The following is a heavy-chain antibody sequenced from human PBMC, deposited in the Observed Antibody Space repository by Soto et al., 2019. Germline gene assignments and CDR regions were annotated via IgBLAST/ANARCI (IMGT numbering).Heavy chain of an antibody. CDR2: IIPIFGTA. CDR1: GGTFSSYA. V-gene: IGHV1-69*01. Sequence: QVQLVQSGAEVKKPGSSVKVSCKASGGTFSSYAISWVRQAPGQGLEWMGGIIPIFGTANYAQKFQGRVTINADEATSTAYMELSSLRSEDTAVYYCAREARYYYDSSGSRFDYWGQGTLVTVSS. J-gene: IGHJ4*02. D-gene: IGHD3-22*01. CDR3: AREARYYYDSSGSRFDY.